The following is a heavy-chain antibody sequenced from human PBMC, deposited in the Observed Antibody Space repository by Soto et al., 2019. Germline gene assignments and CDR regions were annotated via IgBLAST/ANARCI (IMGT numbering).Heavy chain of an antibody. V-gene: IGHV4-59*01. Sequence: SETLSLTCTVSGGSISSYYWNWIRQSPGKGLEWIGYIYYSGSTNYNPSLKSRVTTSVDTSKNQFSLKLTSVTAADTAVYYCARATYYYDGSGYLYYFDYWGQGILVTVSS. D-gene: IGHD3-22*01. CDR3: ARATYYYDGSGYLYYFDY. CDR2: IYYSGST. J-gene: IGHJ4*02. CDR1: GGSISSYY.